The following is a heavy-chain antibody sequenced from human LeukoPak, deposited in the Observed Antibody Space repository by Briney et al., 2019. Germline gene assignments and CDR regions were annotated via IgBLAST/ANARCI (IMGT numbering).Heavy chain of an antibody. CDR2: IYYSGRT. CDR1: GGSISSSSYY. Sequence: PSETLSLTCTVSGGSISSSSYYWTWIRQPPGKGLEWIGNIYYSGRTTYNPTLKSRVTISVDSSENQFSLKLSAVTAADTAVYYCARDYGDHAFWFDPWGQGTLVTVSS. J-gene: IGHJ5*02. CDR3: ARDYGDHAFWFDP. V-gene: IGHV4-61*01. D-gene: IGHD4-17*01.